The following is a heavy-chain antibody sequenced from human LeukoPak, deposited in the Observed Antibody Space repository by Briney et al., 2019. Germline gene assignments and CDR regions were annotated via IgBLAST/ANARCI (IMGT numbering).Heavy chain of an antibody. V-gene: IGHV4-59*01. Sequence: SETLSLTCTVSGGSISSSYWNWLRQPPGKGLEWIGYVSYSGSTNYNPSLKSRVTISVDTSKNQLSLRLNSVTAADTAVYYCARVSWPGRGSHFDPWGQGALVTVSS. J-gene: IGHJ5*02. D-gene: IGHD3-16*01. CDR2: VSYSGST. CDR1: GGSISSSY. CDR3: ARVSWPGRGSHFDP.